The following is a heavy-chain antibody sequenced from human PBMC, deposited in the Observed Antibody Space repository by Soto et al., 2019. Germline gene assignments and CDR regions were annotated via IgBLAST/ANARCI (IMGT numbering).Heavy chain of an antibody. J-gene: IGHJ5*02. CDR2: IYTTGSS. CDR3: ARVGGGVWGPGREP. Sequence: SETLSLTCTVSGGSIFSFYWTWIRQPAGKGLEWIGRIYTTGSSNYNPSLKGRVSMSVDTSKNQFSMNLISVTAADTAVYYCARVGGGVWGPGREPWGQGILVTVSS. D-gene: IGHD3-10*01. V-gene: IGHV4-4*07. CDR1: GGSIFSFY.